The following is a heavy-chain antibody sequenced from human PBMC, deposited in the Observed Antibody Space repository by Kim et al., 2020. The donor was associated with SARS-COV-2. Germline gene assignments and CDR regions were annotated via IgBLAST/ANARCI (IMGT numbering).Heavy chain of an antibody. V-gene: IGHV1-18*01. CDR2: ISAYNGNT. D-gene: IGHD2-21*02. J-gene: IGHJ1*01. CDR1: GYTFTSYG. CDR3: ARVEVTEDSYAEYFQH. Sequence: ASVKVSCKASGYTFTSYGISWVRQAPGQGLEWMGWISAYNGNTNYAQKLQGRVTMTTDTSTSTAYMELRSLRSDDTAVYYCARVEVTEDSYAEYFQHWGQGTLVTVSS.